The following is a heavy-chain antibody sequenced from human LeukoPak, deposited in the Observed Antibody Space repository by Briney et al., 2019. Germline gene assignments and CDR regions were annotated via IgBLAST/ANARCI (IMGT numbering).Heavy chain of an antibody. D-gene: IGHD1-26*01. CDR3: AKGNWGERLDWYFDL. Sequence: SGGPLRLSCSASGFTFSNYDMSWVRQAPGSGLEWVSGIIGSDGSTYYADSVKRRSTVSRDDPKTTLYLQMNSLRDEDTAVYYCAKGNWGERLDWYFDLWGRGTVVTVSS. CDR2: IIGSDGST. J-gene: IGHJ2*01. V-gene: IGHV3-23*01. CDR1: GFTFSNYD.